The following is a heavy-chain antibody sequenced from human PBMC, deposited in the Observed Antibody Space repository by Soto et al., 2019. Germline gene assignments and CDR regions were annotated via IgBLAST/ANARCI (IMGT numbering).Heavy chain of an antibody. J-gene: IGHJ4*02. CDR3: ATGMVRGGCFDY. D-gene: IGHD3-10*01. V-gene: IGHV3-21*01. CDR2: ISSSSSYI. CDR1: GFTFSSYS. Sequence: EVQLVESGGGLVKPGGSLRLSCAASGFTFSSYSMNWVGQAPGKGLEWVSSISSSSSYIYYADSVKGRFTISRDNAKNSLYLQMNSLRAEDTAVYYCATGMVRGGCFDYWGQGTLVTVSS.